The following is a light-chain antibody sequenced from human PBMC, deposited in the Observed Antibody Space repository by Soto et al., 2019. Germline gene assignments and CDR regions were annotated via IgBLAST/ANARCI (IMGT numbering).Light chain of an antibody. CDR1: QSVDNR. V-gene: IGKV3-20*01. CDR2: DAS. J-gene: IGKJ5*01. Sequence: EVVLTPKKGTLSLSPGRRANVSCMASQSVDNRLAWYQQKTGQPPRLLIFDASSRATDIPDRFSGRGSGTDFSLTITRLAPEDFALYYCQHYSPSPVTVGQGTRPE. CDR3: QHYSPSPVT.